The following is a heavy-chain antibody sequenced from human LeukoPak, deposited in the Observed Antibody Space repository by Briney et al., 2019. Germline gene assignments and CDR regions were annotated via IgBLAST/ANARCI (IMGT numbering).Heavy chain of an antibody. Sequence: SETLSLTCTVSGGSISSSSYYWGWIRQPPGKGLEWIGSIYYSGSTYYNPSLKSRVTISVDTSKNQFSLKPSSVTAADTAVYYCARGDPHGSGCDYWGQGTLVTVSS. CDR3: ARGDPHGSGCDY. CDR1: GGSISSSSYY. V-gene: IGHV4-39*07. D-gene: IGHD5-24*01. CDR2: IYYSGST. J-gene: IGHJ4*02.